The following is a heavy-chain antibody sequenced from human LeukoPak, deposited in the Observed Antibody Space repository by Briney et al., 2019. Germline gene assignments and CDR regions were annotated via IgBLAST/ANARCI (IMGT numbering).Heavy chain of an antibody. D-gene: IGHD3-16*01. Sequence: PGGSLRLSCAASGFTFYDYAMHWVRHAPGKGLEWVSSISWNSGSIGYADSVKGRFTISRDNAKNSLYLQMNSLRAEDTAVYFCARGGGLDVWGQGATVTVSS. CDR2: ISWNSGSI. J-gene: IGHJ6*02. CDR1: GFTFYDYA. CDR3: ARGGGLDV. V-gene: IGHV3-9*01.